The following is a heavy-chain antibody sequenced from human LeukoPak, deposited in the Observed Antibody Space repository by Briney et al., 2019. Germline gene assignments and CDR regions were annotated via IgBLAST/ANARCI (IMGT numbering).Heavy chain of an antibody. CDR1: GFTFSTYA. D-gene: IGHD3-10*01. V-gene: IGHV3-30*02. CDR2: IRYDESDK. J-gene: IGHJ4*02. CDR3: ATHYYASGNYYNPIFY. Sequence: GGSLRLSCAASGFTFSTYAMRWVRQAPGKGLEWVAFIRYDESDKKYKDSVKGRFTVSKDNSKNTLSLQMHSLRVEDTAVYYCATHYYASGNYYNPIFYWGQGALVTVSS.